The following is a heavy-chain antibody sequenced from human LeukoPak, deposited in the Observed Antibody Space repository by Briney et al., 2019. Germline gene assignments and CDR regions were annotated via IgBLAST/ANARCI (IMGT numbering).Heavy chain of an antibody. D-gene: IGHD3-10*01. CDR3: AKGGIKDYYYMDV. Sequence: GGSLRLSCAASGFTFSSYAMRWVRQAPGKGLEWVSAISGSGGSTYYADSVKGRFTISRDNSKNTLYLQMNSLRAEDTAVYYCAKGGIKDYYYMDVWGKGTTVTVSS. CDR2: ISGSGGST. J-gene: IGHJ6*03. V-gene: IGHV3-23*01. CDR1: GFTFSSYA.